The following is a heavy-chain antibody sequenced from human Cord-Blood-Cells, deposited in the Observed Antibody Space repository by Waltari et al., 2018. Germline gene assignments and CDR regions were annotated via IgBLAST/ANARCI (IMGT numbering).Heavy chain of an antibody. CDR3: ARPYRRLLAPLDY. V-gene: IGHV3-30-3*01. Sequence: QVQLVESGGGVVQPGRPLRLSCAASGFTFSSYAMHWVRQDPGKGLDWVAVISYDGSNKYYADSVKGRFTISRDNSKNTLYLQMNSLRAEDTAVYYCARPYRRLLAPLDYWGQGTLVTVSS. J-gene: IGHJ4*02. CDR1: GFTFSSYA. CDR2: ISYDGSNK. D-gene: IGHD2-8*02.